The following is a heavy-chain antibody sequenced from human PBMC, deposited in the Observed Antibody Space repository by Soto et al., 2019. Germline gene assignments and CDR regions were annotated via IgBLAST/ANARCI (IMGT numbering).Heavy chain of an antibody. Sequence: GASVKLSCKASGDTFTSYGISWVRQAPGQGLEWMGWISAYNGNTNYAQKLQGRVTMTTDTSTSTAYMELRSLRSDDTAVYYCAREVVTAPWEYFQHWGQGTLVTVSS. D-gene: IGHD2-21*02. CDR1: GDTFTSYG. CDR3: AREVVTAPWEYFQH. CDR2: ISAYNGNT. J-gene: IGHJ1*01. V-gene: IGHV1-18*01.